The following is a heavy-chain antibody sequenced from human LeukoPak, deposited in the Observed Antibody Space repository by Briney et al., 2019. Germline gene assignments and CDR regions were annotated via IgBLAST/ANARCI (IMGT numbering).Heavy chain of an antibody. CDR3: ARVSSGIWFGELTSYYFDY. CDR1: GYSISSGYY. V-gene: IGHV4-38-2*02. J-gene: IGHJ4*02. Sequence: SETLSLTCTVSGYSISSGYYWGWIRQPPGKGLEWIGSIYHSGSTYYNPSLKSRVTISVDTSKNQFSLKLSSVTAADTAVYYCARVSSGIWFGELTSYYFDYWGQGTLVTVSS. D-gene: IGHD3-10*01. CDR2: IYHSGST.